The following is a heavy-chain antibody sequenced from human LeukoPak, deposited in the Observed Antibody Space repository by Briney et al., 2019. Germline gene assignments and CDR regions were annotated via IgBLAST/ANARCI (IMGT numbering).Heavy chain of an antibody. CDR2: INSDGRSS. CDR3: ARGEGYYDFWSGSLGGYMEV. Sequence: GGALRLSCAASGFSFSSYWMPWVPRAPGKGLVWVSRINSDGRSSSYAVCVKGRCNISRDNAKNTLYRQMNSLRAENTRVYCCARGEGYYDFWSGSLGGYMEVWDKGTAVTVSS. J-gene: IGHJ6*03. V-gene: IGHV3-74*01. D-gene: IGHD3-3*01. CDR1: GFSFSSYW.